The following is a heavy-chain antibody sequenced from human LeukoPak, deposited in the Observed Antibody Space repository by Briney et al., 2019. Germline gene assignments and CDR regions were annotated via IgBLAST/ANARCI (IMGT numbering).Heavy chain of an antibody. J-gene: IGHJ5*01. CDR2: IRYDGSNK. CDR1: GFTFSSYG. V-gene: IGHV3-30*02. Sequence: QAGGSLRLSCAASGFTFSSYGMHRVRQAPGKGLEWVAFIRYDGSNKYYADSVKGRFTISRDNSKNTLYLQMNSLRAEDTAMYHCAKDPTRQNLDYNNWFDSWGQGTRVVVSS. CDR3: AKDPTRQNLDYNNWFDS. D-gene: IGHD4/OR15-4a*01.